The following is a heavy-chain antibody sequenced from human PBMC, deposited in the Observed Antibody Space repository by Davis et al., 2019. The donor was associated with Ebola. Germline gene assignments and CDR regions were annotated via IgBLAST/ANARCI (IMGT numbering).Heavy chain of an antibody. J-gene: IGHJ6*02. CDR2: IYYSGST. D-gene: IGHD5-12*01. CDR3: ARDSSGYEYYYYGMDV. V-gene: IGHV4-59*01. Sequence: SETLSLTCTVSGGSISSYYWSWIRQPPGKGLEWIGYIYYSGSTNYNPSLKSRVTISVDTSKNQFSLKLSSVTAADTAVYYCARDSSGYEYYYYGMDVWGQGTTVTVSS. CDR1: GGSISSYY.